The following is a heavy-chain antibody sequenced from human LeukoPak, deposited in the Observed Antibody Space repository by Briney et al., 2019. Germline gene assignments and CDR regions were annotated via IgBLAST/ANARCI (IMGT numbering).Heavy chain of an antibody. V-gene: IGHV3-21*01. CDR2: ISSSSSYI. D-gene: IGHD3-3*01. CDR1: GFTFSSYS. J-gene: IGHJ4*02. CDR3: ARDYDFWSGYSTLGGDRFDY. Sequence: GGSLRLSCAASGFTFSSYSMNWVRQAPGKGLEWVSSISSSSSYIYYADSVKGRFTISRDNAKNSLYLQMNSLRAEETAVYYCARDYDFWSGYSTLGGDRFDYWGQGTLVTVSS.